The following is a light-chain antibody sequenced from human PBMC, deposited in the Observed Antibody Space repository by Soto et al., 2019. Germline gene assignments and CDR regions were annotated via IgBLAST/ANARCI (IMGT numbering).Light chain of an antibody. CDR1: QSFSSY. J-gene: IGKJ5*01. V-gene: IGKV3-11*01. CDR3: QQRSNWPTVIT. Sequence: EIVLTQSPATLSLSPGERATLSCRASQSFSSYLAWYQQKPGQAPRLLIYDASKRATGIPARFSGRGSGTDFTLPISSLEHEDFAVYYGQQRSNWPTVITFGQGTRLAIK. CDR2: DAS.